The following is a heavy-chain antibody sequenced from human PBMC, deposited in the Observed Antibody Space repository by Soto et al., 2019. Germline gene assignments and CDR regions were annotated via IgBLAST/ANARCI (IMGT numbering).Heavy chain of an antibody. V-gene: IGHV6-1*01. CDR3: ARDLPDYGDYGNAFDI. D-gene: IGHD4-17*01. CDR1: GDSVSSNSAA. CDR2: TYYRSKWYN. J-gene: IGHJ3*02. Sequence: SQTLSLTCAISGDSVSSNSAAWNWIRQSPSRGLEWLGRTYYRSKWYNDYAVSVKSRITINPDTSKNQFSLQLNSVTPEDTAVYYCARDLPDYGDYGNAFDIWGQGTMVTVSS.